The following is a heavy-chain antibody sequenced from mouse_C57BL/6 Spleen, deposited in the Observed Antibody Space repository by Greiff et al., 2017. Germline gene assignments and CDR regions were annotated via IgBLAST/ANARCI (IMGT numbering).Heavy chain of an antibody. D-gene: IGHD4-1*01. J-gene: IGHJ3*01. CDR3: ARKELGRVAWFAY. Sequence: VQRVESGPGLVQPSQSLSITCTVSGFSLTSYGVHWVRQSPGKGLEWLGVIWSGGSTDYNAAFISRLSISKDNSKSQVFFKMNSLQADDTAIYYCARKELGRVAWFAYWGQGTLVTVSA. V-gene: IGHV2-2*01. CDR2: IWSGGST. CDR1: GFSLTSYG.